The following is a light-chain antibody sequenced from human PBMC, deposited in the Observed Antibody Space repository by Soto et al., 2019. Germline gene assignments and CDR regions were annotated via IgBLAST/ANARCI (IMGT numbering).Light chain of an antibody. CDR3: QHDNLWPT. V-gene: IGKV3-15*01. Sequence: EIVMTQSPATLSVSPGERATLSCRASQSIGTDLAWYQQKPGRAPRLLIHGASTRATGIPARFSGSGSGTQFSLTISSLQSEDFAIYYCQHDNLWPTFGQGTKGEIK. J-gene: IGKJ1*01. CDR2: GAS. CDR1: QSIGTD.